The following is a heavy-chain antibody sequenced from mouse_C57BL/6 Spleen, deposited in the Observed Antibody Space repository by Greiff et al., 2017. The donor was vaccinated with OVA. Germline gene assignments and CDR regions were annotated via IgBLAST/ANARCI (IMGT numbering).Heavy chain of an antibody. CDR3: ARRGAITTVVEGYFDV. Sequence: EVQLQQSGPELVKPGASVKISCKASGYTFTDYYMNWVKQSHGKSLEWIGDINPNNGGTSYNQKFKGKATLTVDKSSSTAYMELRSLTSEDSAVYYCARRGAITTVVEGYFDVWGTGTTVTVSS. V-gene: IGHV1-26*01. D-gene: IGHD1-1*01. CDR1: GYTFTDYY. CDR2: INPNNGGT. J-gene: IGHJ1*03.